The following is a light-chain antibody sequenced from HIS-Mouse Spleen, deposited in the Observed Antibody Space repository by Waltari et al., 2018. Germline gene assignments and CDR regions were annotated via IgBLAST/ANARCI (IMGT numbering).Light chain of an antibody. CDR3: MIWHSSAWV. CDR1: SGINVCTYM. Sequence: QPVLSLPSSRSASPGASSSLTCTLRSGINVCTYMIYWYQQKPGSPPQFLLRYKSDSHKQQGSGVPSRFSGSKDASANAGILLISGLQSEDEADYYCMIWHSSAWVFGGGTKLTVL. J-gene: IGLJ3*02. CDR2: YKSDSHK. V-gene: IGLV5-45*03.